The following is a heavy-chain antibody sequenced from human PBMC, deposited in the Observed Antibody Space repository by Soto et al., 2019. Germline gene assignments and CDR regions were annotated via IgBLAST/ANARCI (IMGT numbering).Heavy chain of an antibody. Sequence: EVQLVESGGGLVKPGGSLRLSCAASGFTFSSYSMNWVRQAPGKGLEWVSFISSSSSYIYYAYSVKRRFTISRDNAKNSLDLQMNNLRAEDTAVYYCARDQPGYSYGYGLGYWGQGTLVTVSS. CDR3: ARDQPGYSYGYGLGY. V-gene: IGHV3-21*01. J-gene: IGHJ4*02. CDR2: ISSSSSYI. CDR1: GFTFSSYS. D-gene: IGHD5-18*01.